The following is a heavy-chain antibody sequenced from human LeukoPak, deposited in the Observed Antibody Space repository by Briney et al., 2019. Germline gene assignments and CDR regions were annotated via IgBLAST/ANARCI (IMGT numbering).Heavy chain of an antibody. CDR1: GGSISSSNW. D-gene: IGHD5-12*01. CDR2: IYHSGST. V-gene: IGHV4-4*02. Sequence: PSETLSLTCAVSGGSISSSNWWSWVRQPPGKGLEWIGGIYHSGSTNYNPSLESRVTISVDKSKNQFSLKLSSVTAADTAVYYCAKGYSGPWGQGTLVTVSS. J-gene: IGHJ5*02. CDR3: AKGYSGP.